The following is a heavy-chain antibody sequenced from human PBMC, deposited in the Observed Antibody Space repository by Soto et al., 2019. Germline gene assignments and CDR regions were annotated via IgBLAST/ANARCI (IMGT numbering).Heavy chain of an antibody. J-gene: IGHJ6*02. CDR3: ARGETYLGV. D-gene: IGHD3-16*01. CDR2: IIPIFDSR. V-gene: IGHV1-69*01. CDR1: RDTFSKYA. Sequence: QVQLVQSGAEVKKPGSSVKVSCKASRDTFSKYAFNWVRQAPGQGLEWMGWIIPIFDSRNYAKKFQGRVTITADESTSTAYMEPRSLRFEDTAVYYCARGETYLGVWGQGTTVTVSS.